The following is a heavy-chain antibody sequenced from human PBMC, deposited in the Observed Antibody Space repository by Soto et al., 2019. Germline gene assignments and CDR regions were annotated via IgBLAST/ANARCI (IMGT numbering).Heavy chain of an antibody. CDR3: ARGGGGRVGVWGSYRYNDAFDI. J-gene: IGHJ3*02. V-gene: IGHV3-30-3*01. Sequence: QVQLVESGGGVVQPGRSLRLSCAASGFTFSSYAMHWVRQAPGKGLEWVAVISYDGSNKYYADSVKGRFTISRDNSKNTLYLQMNSLRAEDTAVYYCARGGGGRVGVWGSYRYNDAFDIWGQGTMVTVSS. CDR1: GFTFSSYA. D-gene: IGHD3-16*02. CDR2: ISYDGSNK.